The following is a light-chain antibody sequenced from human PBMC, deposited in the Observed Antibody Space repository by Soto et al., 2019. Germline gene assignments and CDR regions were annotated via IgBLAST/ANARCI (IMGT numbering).Light chain of an antibody. J-gene: IGLJ2*01. CDR1: TGAVTSGHY. V-gene: IGLV7-46*01. Sequence: QTVVTQEPSLTVSPGGTVTLTCGSSTGAVTSGHYPYWFQQKPGQAPRTLIYDTSNKHSWTPARFSGSLLGGKAALTLSGAQPEDEAEYYCLRSGVFGGGTKLTVL. CDR2: DTS. CDR3: LRSGV.